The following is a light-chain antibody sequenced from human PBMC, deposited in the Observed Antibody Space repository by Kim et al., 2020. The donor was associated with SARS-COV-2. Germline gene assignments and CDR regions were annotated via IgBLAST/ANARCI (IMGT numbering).Light chain of an antibody. CDR3: LQHNVYPLT. J-gene: IGKJ4*01. V-gene: IGKV1-17*03. Sequence: ASVGDSVTITCRASQAIGNYLVWFQQKPGKGPKRLIYDASTLESGVPSRFSGSGSGTEFTLTISRLQPEDSATYFCLQHNVYPLTFGGGTKVDIK. CDR2: DAS. CDR1: QAIGNY.